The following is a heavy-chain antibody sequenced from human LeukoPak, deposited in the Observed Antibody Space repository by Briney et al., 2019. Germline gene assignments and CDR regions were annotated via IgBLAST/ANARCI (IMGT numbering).Heavy chain of an antibody. D-gene: IGHD3-10*01. J-gene: IGHJ4*02. Sequence: ERSLRPSCAASGFSFSSYWMHWVRQAPGMGLEWVSRTNGDGTDTIYADSVMGRFTTSRDNARNTLYLQMNSLRAEDTAMYYCTRDSHGGVDYWGQGTLVTVSS. V-gene: IGHV3-74*01. CDR1: GFSFSSYW. CDR2: TNGDGTDT. CDR3: TRDSHGGVDY.